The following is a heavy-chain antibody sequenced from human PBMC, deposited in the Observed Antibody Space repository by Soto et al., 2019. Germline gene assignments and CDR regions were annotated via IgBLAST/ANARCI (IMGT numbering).Heavy chain of an antibody. CDR1: GGSISSSSYY. D-gene: IGHD3-22*01. V-gene: IGHV4-39*01. CDR3: ARHTWYYDSSGYWVDY. CDR2: IYYSGST. J-gene: IGHJ4*02. Sequence: SETLSLTCTVSGGSISSSSYYWGWIRQPPGKGLEWIGSIYYSGSTYYNPSLKSRVTISVDTSKNQFSLKLSSVTAADTAVYYCARHTWYYDSSGYWVDYWGQGTLVTVSS.